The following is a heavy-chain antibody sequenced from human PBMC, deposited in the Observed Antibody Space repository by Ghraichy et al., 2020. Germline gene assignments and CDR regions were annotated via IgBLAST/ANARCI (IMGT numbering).Heavy chain of an antibody. CDR2: ISSSSSYI. V-gene: IGHV3-21*01. CDR1: GFTFSSYS. D-gene: IGHD2-21*02. Sequence: GGSLRLSCAASGFTFSSYSMNWVRQAPGKGLEWVSSISSSSSYIYYADSVKGRFTISRDNAKNSLYLQMNSLRAEDTAVYYCARSPVIVVVTASDYWGQGTLVTVSS. J-gene: IGHJ4*02. CDR3: ARSPVIVVVTASDY.